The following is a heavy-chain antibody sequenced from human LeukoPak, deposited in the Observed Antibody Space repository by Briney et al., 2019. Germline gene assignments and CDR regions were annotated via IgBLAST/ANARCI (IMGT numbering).Heavy chain of an antibody. CDR2: ISNDGSNQ. D-gene: IGHD4/OR15-4a*01. Sequence: GTSPRLSCAVSGFTFSSCGMHWVRQAPGKGLEWVAVISNDGSNQIYGDSVKGRFTISRDNSKNTLYLQMNSLSAEDTAVYYCARPQNSGAIMSFLIDSWGQGTLVTVSS. CDR1: GFTFSSCG. J-gene: IGHJ4*02. CDR3: ARPQNSGAIMSFLIDS. V-gene: IGHV3-30-3*01.